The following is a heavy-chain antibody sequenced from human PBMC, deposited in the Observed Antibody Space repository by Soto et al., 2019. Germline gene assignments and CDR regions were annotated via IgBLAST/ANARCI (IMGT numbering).Heavy chain of an antibody. D-gene: IGHD6-13*01. J-gene: IGHJ4*02. Sequence: GASVKVSCKASGYTFTSYAMHWVRQAPGQRLEWMGWINAGNGNTKYSQKFQGRVTITRDTSASTAYMELSSLRSEDTAVYYCARNLGGVTSSWYLGYWGQGTLVTVSS. CDR3: ARNLGGVTSSWYLGY. CDR1: GYTFTSYA. CDR2: INAGNGNT. V-gene: IGHV1-3*01.